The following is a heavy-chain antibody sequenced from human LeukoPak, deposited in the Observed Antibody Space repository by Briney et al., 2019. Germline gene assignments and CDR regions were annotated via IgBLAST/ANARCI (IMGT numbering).Heavy chain of an antibody. J-gene: IGHJ5*02. V-gene: IGHV1-69*06. CDR3: ARARQWLANNWFDP. CDR1: GGTFGSYA. D-gene: IGHD6-19*01. CDR2: IIPIFGTA. Sequence: VASVKVSCKASGGTFGSYAISWVRQAPGQGLEWVGGIIPIFGTANYAQKFQGRVTITADKSTSTAYMELSSLRSEDTAVYYCARARQWLANNWFDPWGQGTLVTVSS.